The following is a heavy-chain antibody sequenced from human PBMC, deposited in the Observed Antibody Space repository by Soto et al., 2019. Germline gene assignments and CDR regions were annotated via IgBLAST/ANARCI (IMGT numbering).Heavy chain of an antibody. J-gene: IGHJ4*02. CDR2: ISASGVSA. CDR3: AKATWVYCGTYYNFDY. CDR1: GFAFSSYA. V-gene: IGHV3-23*01. D-gene: IGHD1-26*01. Sequence: EVQLLESGGGLIQPGGSLRLSCATSGFAFSSYAMSWVRQAPGKGLEWVSAISASGVSAYYADSVKGRFTISRDDSRNSLSLEINSLSAEDATIYYCAKATWVYCGTYYNFDYWGQGTMVTVSS.